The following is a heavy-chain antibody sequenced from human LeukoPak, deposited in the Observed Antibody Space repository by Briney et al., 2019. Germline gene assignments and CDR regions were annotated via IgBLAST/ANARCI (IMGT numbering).Heavy chain of an antibody. CDR1: GGSISSGGYY. J-gene: IGHJ4*02. CDR3: ARGTVGFSTSPKEDY. Sequence: SETLSLTCTVSGGSISSGGYYWSWIRQHPGKGLEWIGYIYYSGSTYYNPSLKSRVTTSVDTSKNQFSLKLSSVTAADTAVYYCARGTVGFSTSPKEDYWGQGTLVTVSS. V-gene: IGHV4-31*03. CDR2: IYYSGST. D-gene: IGHD2-2*01.